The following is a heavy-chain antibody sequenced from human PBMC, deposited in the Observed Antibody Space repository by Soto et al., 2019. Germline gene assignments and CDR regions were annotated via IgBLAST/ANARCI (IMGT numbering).Heavy chain of an antibody. D-gene: IGHD3-3*01. CDR3: ARAEYYDFWSGYLMDV. V-gene: IGHV4-31*03. CDR2: IYYSGST. CDR1: GGSICSGGNY. Sequence: PSETLSLTCTVSGGSICSGGNYWSWIRQHPGKGLEWIGYIYYSGSTYYNPSLKSRVTISVDTSKNQFSPKLSSVTAADTAVYYCARAEYYDFWSGYLMDVWGKGTTVTVSS. J-gene: IGHJ6*04.